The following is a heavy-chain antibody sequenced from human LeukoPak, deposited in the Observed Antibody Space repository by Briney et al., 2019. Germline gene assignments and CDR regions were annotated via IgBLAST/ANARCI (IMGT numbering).Heavy chain of an antibody. Sequence: PRECLSLTFTVSGDSIIRFYWRSVRPPPGGGLEWSGYISYSGRTASNPSLNSRLTNYNPSRKSRVTMSADTSKNQLSLRLNSVTAADTAVYYCAKWEQSTNAFDIWGQGTMVTVSS. CDR2: ISYSGRT. CDR1: GDSIIRFY. D-gene: IGHD1/OR15-1a*01. V-gene: IGHV4-59*01. CDR3: AKWEQSTNAFDI. J-gene: IGHJ3*02.